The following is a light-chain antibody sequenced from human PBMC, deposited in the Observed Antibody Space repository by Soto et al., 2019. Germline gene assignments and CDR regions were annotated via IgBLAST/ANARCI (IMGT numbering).Light chain of an antibody. CDR3: QQYNNWPPYT. V-gene: IGKV3-15*01. Sequence: EIVMTQSPATLSVSPGERATLSCRASQSVSSNLAWYQQKPDQAPRLLIYGASTRATGIPARFGGSGSGTEFTLTISSLQSEDFAVYYCQQYNNWPPYTFGQGTKLEIK. CDR2: GAS. J-gene: IGKJ2*01. CDR1: QSVSSN.